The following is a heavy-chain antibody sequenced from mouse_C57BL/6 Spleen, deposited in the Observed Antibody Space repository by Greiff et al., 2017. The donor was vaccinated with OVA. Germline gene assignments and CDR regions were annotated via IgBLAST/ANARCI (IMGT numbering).Heavy chain of an antibody. D-gene: IGHD1-1*01. V-gene: IGHV1-82*01. CDR3: AGSYPYYGSSYFDY. CDR2: IYPGDGDT. J-gene: IGHJ2*01. Sequence: VQLQQSGPELVKPGASVKISCKASGYAFSSSWMNWVKQRPGKGLEWIGRIYPGDGDTNYNGKFKGKATLTADKSSSTAYMQLSSLTSEDSAVYFCAGSYPYYGSSYFDYWGQGTTLTVSS. CDR1: GYAFSSSW.